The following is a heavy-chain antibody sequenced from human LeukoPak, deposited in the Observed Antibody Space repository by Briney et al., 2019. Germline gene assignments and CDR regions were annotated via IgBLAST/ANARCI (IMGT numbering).Heavy chain of an antibody. J-gene: IGHJ4*02. V-gene: IGHV4-34*01. CDR1: GGSITGYY. CDR2: IHYTGAT. CDR3: ARGNILTGYCFDF. Sequence: KPSETLSLTCAVYGGSITGYYWSWIRQTPGRGLEWVGEIHYTGATSYNPSLKSRATLSTDTSKNQFSLRLSSVTAADTAVYYCARGNILTGYCFDFWGQGALVTVSS. D-gene: IGHD3-9*01.